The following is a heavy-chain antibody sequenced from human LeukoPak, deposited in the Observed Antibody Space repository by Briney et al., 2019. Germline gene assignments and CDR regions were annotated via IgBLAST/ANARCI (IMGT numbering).Heavy chain of an antibody. Sequence: ASVKVSCKASGYTFTTYPINWVRQAPGQGLEWMGWIDTNTGSPTYAQGLTGRFVFSLDTSVSTAFLQISSLKAEDTAVYYCARGSNSGWSYWGQGTLVTVSS. CDR1: GYTFTTYP. J-gene: IGHJ4*02. CDR3: ARGSNSGWSY. CDR2: IDTNTGSP. V-gene: IGHV7-4-1*02. D-gene: IGHD6-19*01.